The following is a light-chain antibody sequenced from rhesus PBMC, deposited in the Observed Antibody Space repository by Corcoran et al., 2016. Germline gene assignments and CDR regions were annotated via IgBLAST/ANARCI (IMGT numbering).Light chain of an antibody. V-gene: IGKV1-46*01. CDR3: QQYYSDPYS. Sequence: DIQMTQSPSSLSASVGDKVTITCRASQSFSSSLAWYQQKPGKDPKLLFYSASSLQSGVPSRFSCTKSGTDLTLTLRSLQPEVIASYYYQQYYSDPYSFGQGTKVEIK. CDR1: QSFSSS. CDR2: SAS. J-gene: IGKJ2*01.